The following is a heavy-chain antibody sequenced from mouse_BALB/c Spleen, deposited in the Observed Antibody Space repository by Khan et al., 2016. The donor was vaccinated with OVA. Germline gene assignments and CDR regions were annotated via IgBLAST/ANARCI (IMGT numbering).Heavy chain of an antibody. V-gene: IGHV2-6-1*01. D-gene: IGHD2-10*01. CDR2: IWSDGTT. CDR1: GFSLTNYG. CDR3: ARQPYYHYNIMDY. J-gene: IGHJ4*01. Sequence: VELVESGPGLAAPSQSLSITCPISGFSLTNYGVHWVRQPPGKGLEWLVVIWSDGTTNYNSALNSRLTITKDNSQSHVFLKMNSLQTDDTAIYFCARQPYYHYNIMDYWGQGTSGTVSS.